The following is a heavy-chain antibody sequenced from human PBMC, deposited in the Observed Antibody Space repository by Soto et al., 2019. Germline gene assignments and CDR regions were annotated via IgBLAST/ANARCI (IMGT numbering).Heavy chain of an antibody. CDR3: AKVAGDFWSGPTYFDY. D-gene: IGHD3-3*01. Sequence: PGGSLRLSCAASGFTFDDYAMHWVRQAPGKGLEWVSGISWSSGSIGYADSVKGRFTISRDNAKNSLYLQMNSLRAEDTALYYCAKVAGDFWSGPTYFDYWGQGTLVTVSS. J-gene: IGHJ4*02. CDR2: ISWSSGSI. V-gene: IGHV3-9*01. CDR1: GFTFDDYA.